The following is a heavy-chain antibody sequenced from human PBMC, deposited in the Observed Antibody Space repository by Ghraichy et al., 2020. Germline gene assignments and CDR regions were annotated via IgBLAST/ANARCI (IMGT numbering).Heavy chain of an antibody. V-gene: IGHV4-34*01. J-gene: IGHJ4*02. CDR3: ARAWKSVGATPGVDY. D-gene: IGHD1-26*01. CDR2: INHSGST. CDR1: GGSFSGYY. Sequence: SQTLSLTCAVYGGSFSGYYWSWIRQPPGKGLEWIGEINHSGSTNYNPSLKSRVTISVDTSKNQFSLKLSSVTAADTAVYYCARAWKSVGATPGVDYWGQGTLVTVSS.